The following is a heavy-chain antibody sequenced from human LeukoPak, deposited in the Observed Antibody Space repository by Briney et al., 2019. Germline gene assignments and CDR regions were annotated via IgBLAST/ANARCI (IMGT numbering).Heavy chain of an antibody. V-gene: IGHV4-39*01. Sequence: SETLSLTCTVSGGSISSSSYYWGWIRQPPGKGLEWIGSIYYSGSTYYNPSLKSRVTISVDTSKNQFSLKLSSVTAADTAVYYCARLRQASSSNWFYDVFDIWGQGTMVTVSS. CDR3: ARLRQASSSNWFYDVFDI. D-gene: IGHD6-13*01. CDR2: IYYSGST. J-gene: IGHJ3*02. CDR1: GGSISSSSYY.